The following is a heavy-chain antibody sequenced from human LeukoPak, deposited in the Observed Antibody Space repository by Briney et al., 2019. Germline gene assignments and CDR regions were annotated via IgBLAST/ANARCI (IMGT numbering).Heavy chain of an antibody. CDR1: GGSISSGGYY. Sequence: PSETLSLTCTVSGGSISSGGYYWSWIRQHPGKGLEWIGYIYYSGSTYYNPSLKSRVTISVDTSKNQFSLKLSSVTAADTAVYYCARHALLWFSLTYWYFDLWGRGTLVTVSS. CDR3: ARHALLWFSLTYWYFDL. V-gene: IGHV4-31*03. CDR2: IYYSGST. J-gene: IGHJ2*01. D-gene: IGHD3-10*01.